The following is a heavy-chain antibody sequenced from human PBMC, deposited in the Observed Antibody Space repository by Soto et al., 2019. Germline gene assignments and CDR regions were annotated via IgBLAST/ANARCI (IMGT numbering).Heavy chain of an antibody. CDR2: LYHASST. V-gene: IGHV4-38-2*01. D-gene: IGHD3-3*01. CDR1: GYSISSGYF. CDR3: ARAKDYDFWGGKVPYGVDV. J-gene: IGHJ6*01. Sequence: SETLSLTCAVSGYSISSGYFWGWIRQPPGKGLEWIGSLYHASSTSYSPSLKSRVTISVDTSKNQFSLKLRSVTAADTAVYYCARAKDYDFWGGKVPYGVDVWGQGTTVTVSS.